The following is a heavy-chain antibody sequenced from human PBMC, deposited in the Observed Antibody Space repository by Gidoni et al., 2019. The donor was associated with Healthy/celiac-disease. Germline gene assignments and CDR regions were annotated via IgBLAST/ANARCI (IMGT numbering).Heavy chain of an antibody. J-gene: IGHJ4*02. CDR1: GYTVTSYG. V-gene: IGHV1-18*01. CDR2: ISAYNGNT. Sequence: VQLVQSGAEVKKPGASVKVSYKASGYTVTSYGISWVRQPHGQGLEWMVWISAYNGNTNYAQKLQGRVTMTTDTSTSTAYMELRSLRADDTAVYYCARDGDGGNPGGFDYWGQGTLVTVSS. D-gene: IGHD2-15*01. CDR3: ARDGDGGNPGGFDY.